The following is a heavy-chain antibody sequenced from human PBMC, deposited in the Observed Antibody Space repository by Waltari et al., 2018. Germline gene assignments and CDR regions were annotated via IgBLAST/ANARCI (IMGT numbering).Heavy chain of an antibody. CDR1: GFTFSSYG. CDR2: IRYDGSNK. CDR3: AANMPFRPGGSYPYYYYYMDV. Sequence: QVQLVESGGGVVQPGGSLRLSCAASGFTFSSYGMHWVRQAPGKGLEWVAFIRYDGSNKYYADSVKGRFTISRDNSKNTLYLQMNSLRAEDTAVYYCAANMPFRPGGSYPYYYYYMDVWGKGTTVTVSS. D-gene: IGHD1-26*01. J-gene: IGHJ6*03. V-gene: IGHV3-30*02.